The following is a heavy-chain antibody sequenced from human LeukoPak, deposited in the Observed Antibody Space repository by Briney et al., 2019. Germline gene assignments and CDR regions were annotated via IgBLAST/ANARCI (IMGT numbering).Heavy chain of an antibody. V-gene: IGHV1-2*06. J-gene: IGHJ4*02. CDR3: ASPRGRDGYNYGFFDY. D-gene: IGHD5-24*01. Sequence: ASVKVSCKASGYTFTGYYMHWVRQAPGQGLEWMGRINPNSGGTNYAQKFQGRVTMTRDTSISTAYMELSRLRSDDTAVYYCASPRGRDGYNYGFFDYWGQETLVTVSS. CDR2: INPNSGGT. CDR1: GYTFTGYY.